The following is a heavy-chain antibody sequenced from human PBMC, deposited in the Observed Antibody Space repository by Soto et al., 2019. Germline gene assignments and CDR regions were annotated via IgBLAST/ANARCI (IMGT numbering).Heavy chain of an antibody. Sequence: QVQLQESGPGLVKPSETLSLTCTVSGGSISSYYWSWIRQPPGKGLEWIGYIYYSGSTNYNPSLKSRVTISVDTSKNQCSLKLSSVTAADTAVYYCARATTYYDSSGYYRDYFDSWGQGTLVTVSS. CDR2: IYYSGST. CDR3: ARATTYYDSSGYYRDYFDS. CDR1: GGSISSYY. J-gene: IGHJ4*02. V-gene: IGHV4-59*01. D-gene: IGHD3-22*01.